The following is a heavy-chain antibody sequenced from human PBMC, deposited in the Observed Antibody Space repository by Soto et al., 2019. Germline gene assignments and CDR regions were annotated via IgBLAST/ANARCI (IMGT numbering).Heavy chain of an antibody. CDR3: ARAGSRDIVVVPAAQYRPYYYYGMDV. CDR1: GGTFSSYA. V-gene: IGHV1-69*13. CDR2: IIPIFGTA. D-gene: IGHD2-2*01. J-gene: IGHJ6*02. Sequence: GASVKVSCKASGGTFSSYAISWVRQAPGQGLEWMGGIIPIFGTANYAQKFQGRVTITADESTSTAYMELSSLRSEDTAAYYCARAGSRDIVVVPAAQYRPYYYYGMDVWGQGTTVTVSS.